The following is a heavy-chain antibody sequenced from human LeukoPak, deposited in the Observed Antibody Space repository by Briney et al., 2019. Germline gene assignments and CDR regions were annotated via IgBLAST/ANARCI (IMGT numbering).Heavy chain of an antibody. J-gene: IGHJ4*02. CDR2: ISNSSSYT. Sequence: PGGSLRLSCAASGFTFSDYYMTWLRQAPGKGLEWVSYISNSSSYTNYADSVQGRFTISRDNAKKSLSLQMNSLRAEDTAVYYCARTRGGIVGATFDYWGQGTLVTVSS. V-gene: IGHV3-11*03. CDR3: ARTRGGIVGATFDY. CDR1: GFTFSDYY. D-gene: IGHD1-26*01.